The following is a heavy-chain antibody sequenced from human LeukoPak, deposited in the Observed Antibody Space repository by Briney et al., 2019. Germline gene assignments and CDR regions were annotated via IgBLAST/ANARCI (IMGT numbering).Heavy chain of an antibody. CDR2: ISGSGSST. CDR1: GFTFSSYA. Sequence: GGSLRLSCAASGFTFSSYAMSWVRQAPGKGLEWVSAISGSGSSTYYADSVKGRFTISRDDSKNTLYLQMNSLRAEDTAVYFCAKDRASSYYSDSRSFYTDYWGQGTLVTVSS. V-gene: IGHV3-23*01. J-gene: IGHJ4*02. CDR3: AKDRASSYYSDSRSFYTDY. D-gene: IGHD3-10*01.